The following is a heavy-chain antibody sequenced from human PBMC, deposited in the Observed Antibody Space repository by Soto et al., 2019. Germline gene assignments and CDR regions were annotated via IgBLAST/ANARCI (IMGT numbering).Heavy chain of an antibody. V-gene: IGHV3-30-3*01. Sequence: QLQLVESGGGVVQPGGSLRLSCAASGFTFSTFAMHWVRQAPGKGLEWVALVSNDDNKKDYADSVKGRFTISRDNSKNTLYLQMSSLRAEDTAMYYCARDGDTYGYFKADYWGQGTLVTVSS. CDR3: ARDGDTYGYFKADY. D-gene: IGHD5-18*01. J-gene: IGHJ4*02. CDR2: VSNDDNKK. CDR1: GFTFSTFA.